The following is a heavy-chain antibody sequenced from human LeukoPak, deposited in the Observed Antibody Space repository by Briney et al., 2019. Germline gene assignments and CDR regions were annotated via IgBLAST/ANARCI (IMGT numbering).Heavy chain of an antibody. CDR3: ARVKRGSGSYSLDY. Sequence: GGSLRLSCAASGFTFSSYAMSWVRQAPGKGLEWVSAISGSGGSTYYADSVKGRFTISRDNSKNTLYLQTNSLRAEDTAVYYCARVKRGSGSYSLDYWGQGTLVTVSS. J-gene: IGHJ4*02. CDR2: ISGSGGST. V-gene: IGHV3-23*01. CDR1: GFTFSSYA. D-gene: IGHD3-10*01.